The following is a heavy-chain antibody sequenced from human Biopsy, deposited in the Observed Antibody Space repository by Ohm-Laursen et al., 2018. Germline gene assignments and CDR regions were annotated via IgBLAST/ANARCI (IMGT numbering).Heavy chain of an antibody. CDR1: GESSSGYF. CDR2: INQSGST. Sequence: SEILSLTCAVNGESSSGYFWSWIRQPPGKGLEWIGEINQSGSTKYNPSLKRRATLSADSSNSQFSLRLTSVTAADTAIYYCARGSGYFKLDVWGQGTTVTVSS. D-gene: IGHD5-12*01. J-gene: IGHJ6*02. V-gene: IGHV4-34*01. CDR3: ARGSGYFKLDV.